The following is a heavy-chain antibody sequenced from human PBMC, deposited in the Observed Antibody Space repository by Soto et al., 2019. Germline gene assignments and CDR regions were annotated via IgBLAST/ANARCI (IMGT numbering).Heavy chain of an antibody. D-gene: IGHD1-7*01. J-gene: IGHJ4*02. CDR3: ARDGSGYLTGTTPFDY. CDR2: ISSSSSTI. Sequence: GGSLRLSCAASGFTFSSYSMNWVRQAPGKGLEWVSYISSSSSTIYYADSVKGRFTISRDNAKNSLYLQMNSLRAEDTAVYYCARDGSGYLTGTTPFDYWGQGTLVTVSS. V-gene: IGHV3-48*01. CDR1: GFTFSSYS.